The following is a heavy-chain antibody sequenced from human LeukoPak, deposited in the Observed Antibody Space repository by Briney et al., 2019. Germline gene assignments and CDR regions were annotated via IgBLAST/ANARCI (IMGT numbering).Heavy chain of an antibody. D-gene: IGHD6-13*01. Sequence: PSETLSLTCTVSGGSISSYYWSWIRQPPGQGLEWIGYIYSSGSTNYNPSLKSRVTISVDTSKNQFSLKLSSVTAADTAVYYCARVTSSSSWYVYYYYGMDVWGQGTTVTVSS. CDR2: IYSSGST. J-gene: IGHJ6*02. V-gene: IGHV4-59*01. CDR3: ARVTSSSSWYVYYYYGMDV. CDR1: GGSISSYY.